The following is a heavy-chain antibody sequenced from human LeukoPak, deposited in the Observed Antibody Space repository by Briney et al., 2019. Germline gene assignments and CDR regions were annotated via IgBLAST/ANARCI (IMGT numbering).Heavy chain of an antibody. CDR3: AKDPTSISGWYGTFNNWFDP. V-gene: IGHV3-30*18. Sequence: GRSLRLSCAASGFTFSTYGMHWVRQAPGKGLEWVAVISYDGSNTYYADSVKGRFTISRDNSKNTLYLQMNSLRAEDTAVYYCAKDPTSISGWYGTFNNWFDPWGQGTLVTVSS. J-gene: IGHJ5*02. CDR1: GFTFSTYG. CDR2: ISYDGSNT. D-gene: IGHD6-19*01.